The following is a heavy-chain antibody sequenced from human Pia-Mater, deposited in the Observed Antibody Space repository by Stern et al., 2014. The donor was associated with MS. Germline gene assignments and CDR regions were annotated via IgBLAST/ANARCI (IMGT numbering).Heavy chain of an antibody. V-gene: IGHV1-69*06. CDR3: ARRGMGATTKYGMDV. J-gene: IGHJ6*02. CDR2: IIPIFGTA. Sequence: VQLEESGAEVKKPGSSVKVSCKASGGTFSSYAISWVRQAPGQGLEGMGGIIPIFGTANYAQKFQGRVTITADKSTSTAYMELSSLRSEDTAVYYCARRGMGATTKYGMDVWGQGTTVTVSS. D-gene: IGHD1-26*01. CDR1: GGTFSSYA.